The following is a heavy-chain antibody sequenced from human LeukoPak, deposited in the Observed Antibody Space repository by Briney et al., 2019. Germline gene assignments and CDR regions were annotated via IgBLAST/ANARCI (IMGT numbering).Heavy chain of an antibody. CDR1: GYTFTGYY. CDR2: INPNSGGT. D-gene: IGHD6-13*01. V-gene: IGHV1-2*02. CDR3: ARGHSSSWYGIPH. J-gene: IGHJ1*01. Sequence: ASVKVSCKASGYTFTGYYMHWVRRAPGQGLEWMGWINPNSGGTNYAQKFQGRVTMTRDTSISTAYMELSRLRSDDTAVYYCARGHSSSWYGIPHWGQGTLVTVSS.